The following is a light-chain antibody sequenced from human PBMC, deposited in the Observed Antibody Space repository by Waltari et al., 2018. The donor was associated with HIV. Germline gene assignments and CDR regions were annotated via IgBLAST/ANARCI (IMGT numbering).Light chain of an antibody. CDR2: GNT. CDR1: SSNIGAGYD. V-gene: IGLV1-40*01. J-gene: IGLJ1*01. Sequence: QSVLTQPPSVSGAPGQRVTISCTGSSSNIGAGYDVHWFQQLPGTSPKLLISGNTSRPSGVPDRFSGSKSGTSASLAITGLQAEDEGDYYCQSYDSGLSAYVFGTGTKVTVL. CDR3: QSYDSGLSAYV.